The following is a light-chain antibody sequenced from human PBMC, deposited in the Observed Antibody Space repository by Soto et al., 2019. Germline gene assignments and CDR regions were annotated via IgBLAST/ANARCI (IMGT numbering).Light chain of an antibody. CDR1: QSISSW. V-gene: IGKV1-5*01. J-gene: IGKJ1*01. CDR3: QQDNSYGT. CDR2: DAS. Sequence: DIQMTQSPSTLSASVGDRVTITCRASQSISSWLAWYQQKPGKAPKLLIYDASSLESGVPSRFSGSGSGTEFTLTISSLQPDDFATYYCQQDNSYGTFGQGTKVDI.